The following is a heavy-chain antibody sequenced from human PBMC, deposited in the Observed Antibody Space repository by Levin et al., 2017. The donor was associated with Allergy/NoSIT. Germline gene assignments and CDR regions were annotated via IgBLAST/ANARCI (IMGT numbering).Heavy chain of an antibody. CDR2: ISSDESNK. CDR1: GFSFSSYG. J-gene: IGHJ4*02. CDR3: ARDPMVRGLIYLDY. Sequence: SCEVSGFSFSSYGMHWVRQAPGKGLEWVAVISSDESNKYYQDSVKGRFTISRDNSRNTLYLHLSSLRPEDTAVYFCARDPMVRGLIYLDYWGQGSLVTVSS. V-gene: IGHV3-30*03. D-gene: IGHD3-10*01.